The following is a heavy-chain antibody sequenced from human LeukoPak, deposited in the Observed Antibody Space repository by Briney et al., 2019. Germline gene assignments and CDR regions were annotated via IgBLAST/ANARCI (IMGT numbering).Heavy chain of an antibody. CDR1: GFTFNNYG. CDR3: ARDPSNTSGWYIYFDY. J-gene: IGHJ4*02. Sequence: ASVKVSCKASGFTFNNYGISWARQAPGQGLEWMGWISAYNGDTHYEQKFQGRVTLTTDTSTRTDYMELRSLRSDDTAMYYCARDPSNTSGWYIYFDYWGQGTLVTVSP. V-gene: IGHV1-18*01. CDR2: ISAYNGDT. D-gene: IGHD6-19*01.